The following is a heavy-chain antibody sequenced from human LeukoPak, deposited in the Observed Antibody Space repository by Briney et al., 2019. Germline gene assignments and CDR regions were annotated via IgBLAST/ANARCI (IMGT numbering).Heavy chain of an antibody. CDR2: IKSDGST. D-gene: IGHD3-22*01. CDR3: ARAPSEIGGYYPEYFRH. V-gene: IGHV3-74*01. CDR1: GFTFSSYW. J-gene: IGHJ1*01. Sequence: QPGGSLRLSCAASGFTFSSYWMHWVRQAPGKGLVWVSRIKSDGSTNYADSVKGRFTISRDNAKNTLSLQMNSLRAEDTGVYYCARAPSEIGGYYPEYFRHWGQGILVTVSS.